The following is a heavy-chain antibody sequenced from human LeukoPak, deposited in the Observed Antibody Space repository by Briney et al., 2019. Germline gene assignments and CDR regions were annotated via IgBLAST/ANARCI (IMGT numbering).Heavy chain of an antibody. V-gene: IGHV3-48*04. Sequence: GGSLRLSCAVSGFTFSTYSMSWVRQAPGKGLEWISYITTDSSTIYYADSVKGRFTISRDNAKNSLYLQMDSLRADDTAAYYCARRAIWGQGTLVTVSS. CDR3: ARRAI. CDR1: GFTFSTYS. CDR2: ITTDSSTI. J-gene: IGHJ4*02.